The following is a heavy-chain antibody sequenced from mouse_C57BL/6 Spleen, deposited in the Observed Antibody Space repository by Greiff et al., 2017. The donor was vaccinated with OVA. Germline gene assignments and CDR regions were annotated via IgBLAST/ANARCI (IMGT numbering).Heavy chain of an antibody. Sequence: QVQLQQPGAELVRPGSSVKLSCKASGYTFTSYWMDWVKQRPGQGLEWIGNIYPSDSETHYNQKFKDKATLTVDKSSSTAYMQLSSLTSEDSAVYYCARGATTVKAWFAYWGQGTLVTVSA. D-gene: IGHD1-1*01. CDR1: GYTFTSYW. V-gene: IGHV1-61*01. J-gene: IGHJ3*01. CDR2: IYPSDSET. CDR3: ARGATTVKAWFAY.